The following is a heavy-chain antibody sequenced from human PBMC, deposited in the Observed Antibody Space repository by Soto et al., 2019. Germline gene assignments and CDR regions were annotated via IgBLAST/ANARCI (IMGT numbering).Heavy chain of an antibody. J-gene: IGHJ4*02. CDR2: INAGNGNT. CDR3: ARIIVVVTPLDS. D-gene: IGHD2-21*02. V-gene: IGHV1-3*05. Sequence: QVQLVQSGAEEKKPGASVKVSCKASGYTFTSYAMHWVRQAPGQRLEWMGWINAGNGNTKYSQKFQGRVTITRDTPARTAYREWSSWRSKKPAGYYCARIIVVVTPLDSGGQGPLVPVSS. CDR1: GYTFTSYA.